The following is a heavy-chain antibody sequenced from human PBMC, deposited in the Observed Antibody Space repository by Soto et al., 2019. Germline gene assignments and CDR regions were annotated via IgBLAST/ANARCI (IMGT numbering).Heavy chain of an antibody. CDR3: ARGVPGYCSGGSCYPHFDY. V-gene: IGHV4-34*01. Sequence: SETLSLTCAVYGGSFSGYYWSWIRQPPGKGLEWIGEINHSGSTNHNPSLKSRVTISVDTSKNQFSLKLSSVTAADTAVYYCARGVPGYCSGGSCYPHFDYWSQGTLVTVSS. J-gene: IGHJ4*02. D-gene: IGHD2-15*01. CDR2: INHSGST. CDR1: GGSFSGYY.